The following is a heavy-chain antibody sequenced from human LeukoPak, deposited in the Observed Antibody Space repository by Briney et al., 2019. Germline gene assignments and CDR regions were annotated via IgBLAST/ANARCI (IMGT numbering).Heavy chain of an antibody. V-gene: IGHV1-46*01. CDR3: ARDYYYYDSSGYRGFDP. J-gene: IGHJ5*02. CDR1: GYTFTSYY. D-gene: IGHD3-22*01. Sequence: ASVKVSCKASGYTFTSYYMHWVRQAPGQGLEWMGIINPSGGSTSYAQKFQGKVTMTRDTSTSTVYMELSSLRSEDTAVYYCARDYYYYDSSGYRGFDPWGQGTLVTVSS. CDR2: INPSGGST.